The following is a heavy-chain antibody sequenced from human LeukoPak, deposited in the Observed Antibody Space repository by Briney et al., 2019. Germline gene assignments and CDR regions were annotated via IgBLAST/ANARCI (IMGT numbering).Heavy chain of an antibody. D-gene: IGHD1-7*01. J-gene: IGHJ6*03. CDR2: INHSGST. V-gene: IGHV4-34*01. Sequence: SETLSLTCAVYGGSFSGYYWSWIRQPPGKGLEWIGEINHSGSTNYNPSLKSRVTISVDTSKNQFSLKLSSVTAADTAVYYCARDGGTNYYHYYMDVWGKGTTVTVSS. CDR3: ARDGGTNYYHYYMDV. CDR1: GGSFSGYY.